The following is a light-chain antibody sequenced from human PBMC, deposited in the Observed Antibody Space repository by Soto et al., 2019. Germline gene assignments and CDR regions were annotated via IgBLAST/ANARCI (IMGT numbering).Light chain of an antibody. CDR1: RSVSNSY. J-gene: IGKJ4*01. CDR3: QQYVSSPPLT. CDR2: GAS. V-gene: IGKV3-20*01. Sequence: EVVLTHSAGTLSLSPGERATLSCRASRSVSNSYLAWYQQKPGQAPSLLVYGASTRATGVPDRFSGSGSGTDFTLTISRLEPEDFAVYYCQQYVSSPPLTFGGGSKVDI.